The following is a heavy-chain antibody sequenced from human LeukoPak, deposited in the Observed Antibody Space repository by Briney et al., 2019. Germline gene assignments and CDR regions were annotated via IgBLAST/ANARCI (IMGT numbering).Heavy chain of an antibody. Sequence: PSETLSLTCAVYGGSFSGYYWSWIRQPPGKGLEWIGEINHSGSTNYNPSLKSRVTISVDTSKNQFSLKLSSVTAADTAVYYCARGGYFDYWGQGTLVTISS. CDR3: ARGGYFDY. V-gene: IGHV4-34*01. CDR1: GGSFSGYY. CDR2: INHSGST. J-gene: IGHJ4*02.